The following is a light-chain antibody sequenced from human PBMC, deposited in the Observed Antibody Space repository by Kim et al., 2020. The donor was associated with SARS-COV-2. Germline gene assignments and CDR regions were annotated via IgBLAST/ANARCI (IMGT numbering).Light chain of an antibody. CDR2: GAS. CDR3: QQAHTFPQT. CDR1: QDISTY. J-gene: IGKJ2*01. V-gene: IGKV1-12*01. Sequence: DIQMTQSPSSVSASVGDRVTITCRASQDISTYLAWYQQKSGKAPKLLIYGASSLQRGVPSRFSGSGSGTTFTLTISSLQPEDFATYFCQQAHTFPQTFGQGTKLEI.